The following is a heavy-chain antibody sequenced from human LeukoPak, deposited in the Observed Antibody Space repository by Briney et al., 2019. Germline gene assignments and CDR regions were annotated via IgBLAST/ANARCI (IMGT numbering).Heavy chain of an antibody. CDR2: MNPNSGNT. CDR3: ARAHYDSSGYPRY. CDR1: GYTFTSYD. D-gene: IGHD3-22*01. V-gene: IGHV1-8*01. J-gene: IGHJ4*02. Sequence: ASVKVSCKASGYTFTSYDINWVRQATGQGLEWMGWMNPNSGNTGYAQKFQGRVTMTRNTSISTAYMELSSLRYEDTAVYYCARAHYDSSGYPRYWGQGTLVTVSS.